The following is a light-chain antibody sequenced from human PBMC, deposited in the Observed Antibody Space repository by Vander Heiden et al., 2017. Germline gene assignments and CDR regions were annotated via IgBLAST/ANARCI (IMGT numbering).Light chain of an antibody. CDR1: QSISRAY. V-gene: IGKV3-20*01. CDR3: QQYGSSPPWT. CDR2: GAS. J-gene: IGKJ1*01. Sequence: EIVLTQSPGTLSLSPGERATLSCRASQSISRAYLAWYQQKPGQAPRLLIYGASSRATGVPDRFSGSGSATDFILTTTRLEPEDVAVYYCQQYGSSPPWTFGQGTKVTI.